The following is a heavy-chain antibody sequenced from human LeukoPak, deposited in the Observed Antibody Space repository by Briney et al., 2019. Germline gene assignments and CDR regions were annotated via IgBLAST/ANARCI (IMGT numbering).Heavy chain of an antibody. J-gene: IGHJ4*02. V-gene: IGHV3-20*04. Sequence: GGSLRLSCAASGFTFDDYGMSWVRQAPGKGLEWVSSINWNGGSTGYADSVKGRFTISRDNAKKSLYLQMNSLRVEDTAIYYCAKGQELDDGVFDSWGQGTLVTVSS. CDR2: INWNGGST. CDR1: GFTFDDYG. D-gene: IGHD1-1*01. CDR3: AKGQELDDGVFDS.